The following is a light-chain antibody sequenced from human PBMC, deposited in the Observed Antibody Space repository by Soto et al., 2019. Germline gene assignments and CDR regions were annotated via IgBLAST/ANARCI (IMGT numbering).Light chain of an antibody. CDR2: GES. Sequence: EIVLTQSPGTLSLSPGERVTLSCRASQSVTSSYIAWYQQKSGQAPRLILYGESSRATGIPDRLRGSGSGTDLTLTISRLQPDDFATYYCQNYNSYSEACGQGTKVDIK. J-gene: IGKJ1*01. CDR3: QNYNSYSEA. V-gene: IGKV3-20*01. CDR1: QSVTSSY.